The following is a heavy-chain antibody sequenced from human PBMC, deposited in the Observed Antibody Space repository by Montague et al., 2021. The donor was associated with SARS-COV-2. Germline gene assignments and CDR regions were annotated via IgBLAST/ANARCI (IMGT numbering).Heavy chain of an antibody. J-gene: IGHJ6*02. V-gene: IGHV4-39*01. CDR2: IYYSGST. CDR3: ARAFTDWLRYYGMDV. Sequence: SETLSLTCTVSGASISSSSYYWGWIRQPPGKGLEWIGSIYYSGSTXYNPSVKSPVTISVDTSQNQFSLKLSSVTAADAAVYYCARAFTDWLRYYGMDVWGQGTTVTVSS. CDR1: GASISSSSYY. D-gene: IGHD3-9*01.